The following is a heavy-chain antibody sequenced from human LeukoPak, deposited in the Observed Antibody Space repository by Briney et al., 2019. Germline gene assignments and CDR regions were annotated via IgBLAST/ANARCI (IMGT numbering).Heavy chain of an antibody. CDR3: AIYYDSSGSIDH. J-gene: IGHJ4*02. V-gene: IGHV3-11*01. CDR1: GFIFSDYY. D-gene: IGHD3-22*01. Sequence: GGSLSLSCAASGFIFSDYYMTWIRQTPGKGLEWLSYISDSGSTINYADSVKGRLTISRDNAKKSLFLQMNSLRADDTAVYYCAIYYDSSGSIDHWGQGTLVTVSS. CDR2: ISDSGSTI.